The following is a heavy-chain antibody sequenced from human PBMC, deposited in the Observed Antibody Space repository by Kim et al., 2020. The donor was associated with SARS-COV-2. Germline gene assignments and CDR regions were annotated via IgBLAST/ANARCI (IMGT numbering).Heavy chain of an antibody. CDR2: IYYSGST. CDR3: ARHVPLYGGHGALGGAFDI. J-gene: IGHJ3*02. Sequence: SETLSLTCTVSGGSISSSSYYWGWIRQPPGKGLEWIGSIYYSGSTYYNPSLKSRVTISVDTSKNQFSLKLSSVTAADTAVYYCARHVPLYGGHGALGGAFDIWGQGTMVTVSS. V-gene: IGHV4-39*01. D-gene: IGHD4-17*01. CDR1: GGSISSSSYY.